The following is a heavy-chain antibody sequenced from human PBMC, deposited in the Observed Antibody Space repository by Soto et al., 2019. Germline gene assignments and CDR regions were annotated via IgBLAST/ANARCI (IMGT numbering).Heavy chain of an antibody. D-gene: IGHD2-15*01. CDR1: GGSFSGYY. V-gene: IGHV4-34*01. J-gene: IGHJ4*02. Sequence: SETLSLTCAVYGGSFSGYYWSWIRQPPGKGLEWIGEINHSGSTNYNPSLKSRVTISVDTSKNQFSLKLSSVTAADTAVYYCARGREVGVAATIFDYWGQGTLVTVSS. CDR3: ARGREVGVAATIFDY. CDR2: INHSGST.